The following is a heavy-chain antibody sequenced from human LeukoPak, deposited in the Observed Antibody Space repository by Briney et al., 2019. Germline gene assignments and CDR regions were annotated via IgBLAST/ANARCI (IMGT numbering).Heavy chain of an antibody. CDR1: GGSFSGYY. CDR3: ARGNIEIVGAHEVLFDY. V-gene: IGHV4-34*01. CDR2: INHSGST. J-gene: IGHJ4*02. Sequence: PSETLSLTCAVYGGSFSGYYWSWIRQPPGKGLEWIGEINHSGSTNYNPSLKSRVTISVDTSKNQFSLKLSSVTAADTAVYYCARGNIEIVGAHEVLFDYWGQGTLVIVSS. D-gene: IGHD1-26*01.